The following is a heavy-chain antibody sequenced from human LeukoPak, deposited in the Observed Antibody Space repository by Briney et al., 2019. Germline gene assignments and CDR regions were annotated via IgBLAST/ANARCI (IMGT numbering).Heavy chain of an antibody. Sequence: SETLSLTCTLSGGSISSSSYYWGWIRQPPGKGLEWIGSIHYSGSTNYNPSLKSRVTISVDTSKNQFSLKLSSVTAADTAVYYCARGYCSGGSCYSYYYYNYMDVWGKGTTVTVSS. J-gene: IGHJ6*03. CDR1: GGSISSSSYY. D-gene: IGHD2-15*01. CDR3: ARGYCSGGSCYSYYYYNYMDV. V-gene: IGHV4-39*07. CDR2: IHYSGST.